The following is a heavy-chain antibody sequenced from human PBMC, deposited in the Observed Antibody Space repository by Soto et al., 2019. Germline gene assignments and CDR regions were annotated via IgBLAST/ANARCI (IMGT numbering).Heavy chain of an antibody. V-gene: IGHV4-30-2*01. Sequence: QLQLQESGSGLVKPSQTLSLTRAVSGGSISSGGYSWSWIRQPPGKGLEWIGYIYHSGSTYDNPSLQSRVAMAVDGPKNQFSLQLSSVAAADTAVYYCAAGGGLPRYYWGQGTLVTVSS. CDR3: AAGGGLPRYY. D-gene: IGHD5-12*01. CDR1: GGSISSGGYS. CDR2: IYHSGST. J-gene: IGHJ4*02.